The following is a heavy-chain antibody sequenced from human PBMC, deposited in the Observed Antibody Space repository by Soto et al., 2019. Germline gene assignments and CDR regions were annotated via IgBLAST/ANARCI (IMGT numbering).Heavy chain of an antibody. CDR1: GGSITSYY. V-gene: IGHV4-59*03. J-gene: IGHJ4*01. D-gene: IGHD3-10*01. CDR2: IYYSGGT. CDR3: GGGTMGTGYFDF. Sequence: NPSETLSLTCTVSGGSITSYYWSWIRQPPGKGLEWIGHIYYSGGTTYNPSLKSRVTISVDTSKNQFSLKLSSVTAADTAVYYCGGGTMGTGYFDFWGPGTLVTVSS.